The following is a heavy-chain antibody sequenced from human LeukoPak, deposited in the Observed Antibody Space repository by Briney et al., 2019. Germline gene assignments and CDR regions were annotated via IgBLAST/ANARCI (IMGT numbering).Heavy chain of an antibody. D-gene: IGHD1-26*01. J-gene: IGHJ4*02. CDR2: ISHDGSNK. Sequence: GGSLRLSCAASGFTFSSYAMHWVRQAPGKGLEWVAVISHDGSNKYYADSVKGRFTVSRDNSKNTLYLQMNSLRAEDTAVYYCATQTGYSGSSFDYWGQGTLVTVSS. CDR3: ATQTGYSGSSFDY. V-gene: IGHV3-30*04. CDR1: GFTFSSYA.